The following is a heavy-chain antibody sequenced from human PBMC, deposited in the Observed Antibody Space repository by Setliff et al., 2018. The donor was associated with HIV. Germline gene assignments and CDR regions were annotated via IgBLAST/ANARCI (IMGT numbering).Heavy chain of an antibody. CDR1: GGSISGYF. V-gene: IGHV4-59*01. CDR3: ARGDTRNYYGGDYFDY. J-gene: IGHJ4*02. D-gene: IGHD1-26*01. Sequence: PSETLSLTCTVSGGSISGYFWNWIRQPPGKGLEWIGYIYHSGNTNYNPSLESRVSISVDTSKNQFSLKLSSVTAADTAVYYCARGDTRNYYGGDYFDYWGQGSLVTVS. CDR2: IYHSGNT.